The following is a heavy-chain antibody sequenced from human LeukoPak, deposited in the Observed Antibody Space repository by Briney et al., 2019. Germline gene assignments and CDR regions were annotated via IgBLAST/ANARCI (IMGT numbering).Heavy chain of an antibody. J-gene: IGHJ6*02. CDR1: GFTFTSST. D-gene: IGHD2-15*01. CDR2: IVVGTGNT. Sequence: SVKVSCKASGFTFTSSTVQWVRQTRGQRLEWIGWIVVGTGNTNYAQKFQERVTITSDMSTSTVYMELISLTSEDTAVYYCAADSVVVEVAAARYGMDVWGQGTTVTVSS. V-gene: IGHV1-58*01. CDR3: AADSVVVEVAAARYGMDV.